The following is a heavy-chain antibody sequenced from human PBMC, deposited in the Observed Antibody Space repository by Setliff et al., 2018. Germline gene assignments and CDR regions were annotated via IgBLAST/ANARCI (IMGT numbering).Heavy chain of an antibody. Sequence: GGSLRLSCAASGFTFSSYGMHWVRQAPGTGLGLVAFIRFDGSTKYYADSVKGRFTIPRDNSKNTLYLQMNSLGADDTAVYYCAKDRRSSSGLAVPNYYYGMDVWGQGTTVTVSS. CDR2: IRFDGSTK. J-gene: IGHJ6*02. V-gene: IGHV3-30*02. D-gene: IGHD3-22*01. CDR1: GFTFSSYG. CDR3: AKDRRSSSGLAVPNYYYGMDV.